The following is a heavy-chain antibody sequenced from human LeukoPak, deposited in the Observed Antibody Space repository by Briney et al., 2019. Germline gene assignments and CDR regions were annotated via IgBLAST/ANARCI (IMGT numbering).Heavy chain of an antibody. Sequence: SETLSLTCTVSGGSISSYYWSWIRQPPGKGLEWIGYIYYSGSTNYNPSLKSRVTISVDTSKNQFSLKLSSVTAADTAVYYCARPYCSSTSCPLGFDYWGQGTLVTVSS. V-gene: IGHV4-59*08. CDR1: GGSISSYY. D-gene: IGHD2-2*01. CDR3: ARPYCSSTSCPLGFDY. J-gene: IGHJ4*02. CDR2: IYYSGST.